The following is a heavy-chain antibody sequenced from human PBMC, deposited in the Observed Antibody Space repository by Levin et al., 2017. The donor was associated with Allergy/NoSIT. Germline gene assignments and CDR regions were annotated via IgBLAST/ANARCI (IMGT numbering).Heavy chain of an antibody. Sequence: GGSLRLSCAASGFTFSSYAMHWVRQAPGKGLEWVAVISYDGSNKYYADSVKGRFTISRDNSKNTLYLQMNSLRAEDTAVYYCARDGYQTIAAPDYYGMDVWGQGTTVTVSS. D-gene: IGHD6-6*01. CDR3: ARDGYQTIAAPDYYGMDV. CDR2: ISYDGSNK. V-gene: IGHV3-30-3*01. J-gene: IGHJ6*02. CDR1: GFTFSSYA.